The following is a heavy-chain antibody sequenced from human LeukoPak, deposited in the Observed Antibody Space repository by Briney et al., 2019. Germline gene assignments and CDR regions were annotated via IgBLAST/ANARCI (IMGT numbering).Heavy chain of an antibody. V-gene: IGHV3-21*01. CDR1: GFTFSSYS. CDR3: ARESDDFWSGYRPFDY. J-gene: IGHJ4*02. CDR2: ISSSSYI. D-gene: IGHD3-3*01. Sequence: GGSLRLSCAASGFTFSSYSMNWVRQAPGKGLEWVSSISSSSYIYYADSVKGRFTISRDNAKNSLYLQMNSLRAEDTAVYYCARESDDFWSGYRPFDYWGQGTLVTVSS.